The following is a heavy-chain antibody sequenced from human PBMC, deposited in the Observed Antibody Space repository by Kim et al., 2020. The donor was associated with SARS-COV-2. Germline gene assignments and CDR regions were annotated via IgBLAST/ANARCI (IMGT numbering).Heavy chain of an antibody. Sequence: GGSLRLSCAASGFTFSSYAMSWVRQAPGKGLEWVSAISGSGGSTYYADSVKGRFTISRDNSKNTLYLQMNSLRAEDTAVYYCAKKNYYDSSGYRDYYYGMDVWGQGTTVTVSS. D-gene: IGHD3-22*01. CDR1: GFTFSSYA. CDR3: AKKNYYDSSGYRDYYYGMDV. CDR2: ISGSGGST. J-gene: IGHJ6*02. V-gene: IGHV3-23*01.